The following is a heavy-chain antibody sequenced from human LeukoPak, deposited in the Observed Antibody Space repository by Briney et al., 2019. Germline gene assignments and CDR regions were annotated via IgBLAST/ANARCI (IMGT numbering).Heavy chain of an antibody. J-gene: IGHJ6*03. D-gene: IGHD6-25*01. CDR3: AKDKGSASYYYYYMDV. Sequence: ETLSLTCTVSGGSISSSSYYWGWIRQPPGKGLEWVSSISSSSSYIYYADSVKGRFTISRDNAKNSLYLQMNSLRAEDTAVYYCAKDKGSASYYYYYMDVWGKGTTVTISS. CDR2: ISSSSSYI. V-gene: IGHV3-21*01. CDR1: GGSISSSS.